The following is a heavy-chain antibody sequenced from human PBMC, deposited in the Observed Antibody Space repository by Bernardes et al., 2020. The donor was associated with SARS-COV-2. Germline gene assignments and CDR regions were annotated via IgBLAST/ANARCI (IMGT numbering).Heavy chain of an antibody. V-gene: IGHV1-69*04. D-gene: IGHD5-18*01. J-gene: IGHJ6*02. Sequence: SVKVSCKASGGTFSSYAISWVRQAPGQGLEWMGRIIPILGIANYAQKFQGRVTITADKSTSTAYMELSSLRSEDTAVYYCARERQRIQLNYYGMDVWGQGTTVTVSS. CDR2: IIPILGIA. CDR1: GGTFSSYA. CDR3: ARERQRIQLNYYGMDV.